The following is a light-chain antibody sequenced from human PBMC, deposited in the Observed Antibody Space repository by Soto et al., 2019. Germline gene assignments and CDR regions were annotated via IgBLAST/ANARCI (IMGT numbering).Light chain of an antibody. CDR3: QQRSNWPWT. CDR2: DAS. V-gene: IGKV3-11*01. Sequence: EIVLTQSPATVSLSPGERAALSCGASQSVSSYLAWCQQKPGQAPRLLIYDASNRATGIPARLSGSGSGTDFNLTISSIEPADFAVYYCQQRSNWPWTCGKLTKVDMK. J-gene: IGKJ1*01. CDR1: QSVSSY.